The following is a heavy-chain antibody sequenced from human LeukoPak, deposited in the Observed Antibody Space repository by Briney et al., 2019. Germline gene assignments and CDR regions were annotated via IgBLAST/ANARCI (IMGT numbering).Heavy chain of an antibody. J-gene: IGHJ4*02. D-gene: IGHD5-24*01. CDR2: IDWDDDK. CDR3: ARSQTRDGYNYLFDY. CDR1: GFSLGTSGMC. V-gene: IGHV2-70*01. Sequence: SGPTLVNPTQTLTLTCTFSGFSLGTSGMCVSWIRQPPGKALEWLALIDWDDDKYYSTSLKTRLTISKDTSKNQVVLTMTNMDPVDTATYYCARSQTRDGYNYLFDYWGQGTLVTVSS.